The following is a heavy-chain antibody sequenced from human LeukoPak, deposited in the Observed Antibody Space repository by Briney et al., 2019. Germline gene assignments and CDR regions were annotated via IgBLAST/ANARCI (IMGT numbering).Heavy chain of an antibody. CDR2: MNLNTGAT. J-gene: IGHJ4*02. V-gene: IGHV1-2*02. Sequence: ASVKVFCKPSGYTFTGYYLHWLRQAPGQALEWMGWMNLNTGATAYAQNFQGRVAMSRDTSIDTAYMDLSSLTSDDTAVYYCARDRVGSGWPRPWYFEFWGQGTLVTVSS. CDR1: GYTFTGYY. D-gene: IGHD6-19*01. CDR3: ARDRVGSGWPRPWYFEF.